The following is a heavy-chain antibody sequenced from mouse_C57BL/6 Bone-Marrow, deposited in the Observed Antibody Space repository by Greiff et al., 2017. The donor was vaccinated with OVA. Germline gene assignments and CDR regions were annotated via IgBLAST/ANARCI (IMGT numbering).Heavy chain of an antibody. J-gene: IGHJ2*01. Sequence: VQLQQPGAELVKPGASVKLSCTASGYTFTSYWMHWVKQRHGQGLEWIGMIHPNSGSTNYNEKFKSKATLTVVKSSSTAYMQLSSLASEDSAVYYCARGGIYYGNYVGYWGQGTTLTVSS. D-gene: IGHD2-1*01. V-gene: IGHV1-64*01. CDR3: ARGGIYYGNYVGY. CDR1: GYTFTSYW. CDR2: IHPNSGST.